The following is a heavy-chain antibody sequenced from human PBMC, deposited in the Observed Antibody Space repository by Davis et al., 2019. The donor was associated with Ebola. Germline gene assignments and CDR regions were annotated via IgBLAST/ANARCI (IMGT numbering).Heavy chain of an antibody. Sequence: ASVKVSCKASGHTFTSYGISWVRQAPGQGLEWMGWISAYNGNTNYAQKLQGRVTMTTDTSTSTAYMELRSLRSDDTAVYYCAREYWVGVVTLYYYGMDVWGQGTTVTVSS. CDR3: AREYWVGVVTLYYYGMDV. D-gene: IGHD3-3*01. CDR2: ISAYNGNT. CDR1: GHTFTSYG. V-gene: IGHV1-18*01. J-gene: IGHJ6*02.